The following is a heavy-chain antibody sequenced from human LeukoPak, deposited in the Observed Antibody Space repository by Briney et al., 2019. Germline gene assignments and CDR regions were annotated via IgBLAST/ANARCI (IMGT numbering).Heavy chain of an antibody. Sequence: PSETRSLTCTVSGGSISSYYWSWIRQPPGKGLEWIGYIYYSGSTNYNPSLKSRVTISVDTSKNQFSLKLSSVTAADTAVYYCAREGRSGSQFDYWGQGTLVTVSS. CDR3: AREGRSGSQFDY. D-gene: IGHD3-10*01. CDR1: GGSISSYY. CDR2: IYYSGST. J-gene: IGHJ4*02. V-gene: IGHV4-59*01.